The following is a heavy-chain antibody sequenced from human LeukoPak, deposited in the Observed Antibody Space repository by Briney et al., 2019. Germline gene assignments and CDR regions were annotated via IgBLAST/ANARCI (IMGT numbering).Heavy chain of an antibody. CDR3: AKGGRVGATVDYFDY. J-gene: IGHJ4*02. CDR1: GFTFSSYA. CDR2: ISGSGGST. Sequence: GGSLRLSCAASGFTFSSYAMSWVRQAPGKGLEWVSAISGSGGSTYYADSVKGRFTISRDNSKNTLYLQRNSLRAEDTAVYYCAKGGRVGATVDYFDYWGQGTLVTVSS. V-gene: IGHV3-23*01. D-gene: IGHD1-26*01.